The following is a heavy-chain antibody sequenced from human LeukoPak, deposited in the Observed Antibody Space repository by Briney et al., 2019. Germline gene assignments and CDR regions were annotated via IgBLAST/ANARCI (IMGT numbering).Heavy chain of an antibody. CDR1: GGSVSTISHF. V-gene: IGHV4-39*01. CDR2: LSDTGTT. J-gene: IGHJ5*02. D-gene: IGHD1-14*01. Sequence: SETLSLTCTVSGGSVSTISHFWDWVRQPPGKGLEWIVSLSDTGTTYYNPSPESRVTMSVATSKNQFSLKLGSVTAADTAVYYCARRDHTGRSHAWFDPWGQGTLVTVSS. CDR3: ARRDHTGRSHAWFDP.